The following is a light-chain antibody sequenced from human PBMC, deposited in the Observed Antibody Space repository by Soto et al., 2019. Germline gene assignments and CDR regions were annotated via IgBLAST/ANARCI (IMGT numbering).Light chain of an antibody. CDR3: GLYVSGCTYV. CDR2: EGT. V-gene: IGLV2-23*01. CDR1: TSDGGSNNF. Sequence: QSVLTQPASVSGSPGQYITISCTGITSDGGSNNFVSWYHQHPGKARKLMIYEGTKRPAAISSRFSASKSGNTASLIICGLQAEDEANYDCGLYVSGCTYVFGAGTKGIV. J-gene: IGLJ1*01.